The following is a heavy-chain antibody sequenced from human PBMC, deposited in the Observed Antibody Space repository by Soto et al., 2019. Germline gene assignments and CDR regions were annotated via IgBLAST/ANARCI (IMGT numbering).Heavy chain of an antibody. CDR2: IIPILGIA. Sequence: QVQLVQSGAEVKKPGSSVKVSCKASGGTFSSYTISWVRQAPGQGLEWMGRIIPILGIANYAQKFQGRVTITADKSTSTDYMEQRRLRSEDTAVYYCAKCGMDCSGGSCFLYWGQGTLVTVSS. D-gene: IGHD2-15*01. CDR1: GGTFSSYT. CDR3: AKCGMDCSGGSCFLY. J-gene: IGHJ4*02. V-gene: IGHV1-69*02.